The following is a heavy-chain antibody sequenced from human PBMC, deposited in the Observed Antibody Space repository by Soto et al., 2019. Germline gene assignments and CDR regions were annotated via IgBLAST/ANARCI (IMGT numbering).Heavy chain of an antibody. Sequence: QVQLQESGPGLVKPSETLSLTCSVSGGSMSNYYWSWIRQPPGKGLEWIGYMYNSVSTNYNPSLTRQFTISGDTSNSQFSLKVSSVSAADTAVYYCARDSGAAYFDYWGQGILVTVAS. CDR1: GGSMSNYY. CDR3: ARDSGAAYFDY. CDR2: MYNSVST. V-gene: IGHV4-59*13. D-gene: IGHD1-26*01. J-gene: IGHJ4*02.